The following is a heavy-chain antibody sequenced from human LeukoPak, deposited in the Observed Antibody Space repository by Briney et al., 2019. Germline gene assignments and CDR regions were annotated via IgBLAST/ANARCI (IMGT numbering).Heavy chain of an antibody. J-gene: IGHJ4*02. D-gene: IGHD5-24*01. CDR2: IYYSGNT. Sequence: KASETLSLTCTVSGGSISSSSYYWGWIRQPPGKGLEWIGSIYYSGNTNYNPSLRSRVTMSIDTSKNQFSLKLSSVTAADTAVYYCARITDGSLSPFDYWGQGILVTVSS. CDR3: ARITDGSLSPFDY. V-gene: IGHV4-39*07. CDR1: GGSISSSSYY.